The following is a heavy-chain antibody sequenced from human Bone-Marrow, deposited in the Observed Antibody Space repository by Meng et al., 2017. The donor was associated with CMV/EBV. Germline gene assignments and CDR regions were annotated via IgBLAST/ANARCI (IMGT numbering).Heavy chain of an antibody. CDR2: INSDGSST. V-gene: IGHV3-74*01. CDR1: GFTFSSYW. D-gene: IGHD3-10*01. Sequence: GGSLRLSCAASGFTFSSYWMHWVRQAPGKGLVWVSRINSDGSSTSYADSVKGRFTISRDNAKNTLYLQMNSLRAEDTAVYYCARGNTMVRGVTTYYYYGMDVWVRGTTVTVSS. CDR3: ARGNTMVRGVTTYYYYGMDV. J-gene: IGHJ6*02.